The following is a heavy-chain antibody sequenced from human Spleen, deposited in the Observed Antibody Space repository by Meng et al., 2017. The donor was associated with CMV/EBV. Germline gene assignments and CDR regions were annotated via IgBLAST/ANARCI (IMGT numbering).Heavy chain of an antibody. CDR2: IDHSGNS. CDR3: ARVREHTSLGNYWFDP. D-gene: IGHD5-18*01. CDR1: GASITTAKW. Sequence: GASITTAKWWTWVRPPPGKGLEWVGEIDHSGNSDSNPSLESRLTLSLDTSENLLSLTMTSVTADDTAIYYCARVREHTSLGNYWFDPWGQGTLVTVSS. V-gene: IGHV4-4*02. J-gene: IGHJ5*02.